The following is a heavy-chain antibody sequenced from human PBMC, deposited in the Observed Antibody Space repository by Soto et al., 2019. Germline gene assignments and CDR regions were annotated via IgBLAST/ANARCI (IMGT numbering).Heavy chain of an antibody. V-gene: IGHV1-18*04. Sequence: GASVMVACKASGYTLTSYGIGWVRQAPGQGLEWVGCISAYNGNTNDAQKLQGRVTMTTDTPRSTAYMELRRLRSDETHAYDCASVWTCVVTLIVVFNWFEPWGQGTMVAASS. J-gene: IGHJ5*02. CDR1: GYTLTSYG. CDR3: ASVWTCVVTLIVVFNWFEP. D-gene: IGHD3-22*01. CDR2: ISAYNGNT.